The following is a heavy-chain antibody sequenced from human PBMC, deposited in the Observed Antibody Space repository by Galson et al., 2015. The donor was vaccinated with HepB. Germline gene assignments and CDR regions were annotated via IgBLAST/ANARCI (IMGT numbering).Heavy chain of an antibody. Sequence: QSGAEVKKPGESLKISCKGSGYSFTSYWIGWVRQMPGKGLEWMGIIYPGDSDTRYSPSFQGQVTISADKSISTAYLQWSSLKASDTAMYYCARLYTAKYCSGGSCLLPAFGIWGQGTMVTVSS. V-gene: IGHV5-51*01. CDR1: GYSFTSYW. J-gene: IGHJ3*02. CDR3: ARLYTAKYCSGGSCLLPAFGI. CDR2: IYPGDSDT. D-gene: IGHD2-15*01.